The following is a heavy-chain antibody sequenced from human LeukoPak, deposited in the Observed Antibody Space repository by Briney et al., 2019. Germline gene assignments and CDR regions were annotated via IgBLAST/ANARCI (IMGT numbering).Heavy chain of an antibody. CDR3: AAMRNWNDFGDDAFDI. CDR2: INPSGGST. CDR1: GYTFTSYY. Sequence: ASVKLSCKASGYTFTSYYMHWVRQAPGQGLEWMGIINPSGGSTSYAQKFQGRVTMTRDMSTSTVYMELSSLRSEDTAVYYCAAMRNWNDFGDDAFDIWGQGTMVTVSS. D-gene: IGHD1-1*01. V-gene: IGHV1-46*01. J-gene: IGHJ3*02.